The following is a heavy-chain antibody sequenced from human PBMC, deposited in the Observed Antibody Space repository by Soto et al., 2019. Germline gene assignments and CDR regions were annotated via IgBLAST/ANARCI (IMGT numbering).Heavy chain of an antibody. CDR2: IYYSGST. V-gene: IGHV4-39*01. Sequence: SETLSLTCTVSGGSISSSSYYWGWIRQPPGKGLEWIGSIYYSGSTYYNPSLKSRVTISVDTSKNQFSLKLGSVTAADTAVYYCARTEGAAAGLRYYYYYYMDVWGKGTTVTVSS. D-gene: IGHD6-13*01. CDR3: ARTEGAAAGLRYYYYYYMDV. J-gene: IGHJ6*03. CDR1: GGSISSSSYY.